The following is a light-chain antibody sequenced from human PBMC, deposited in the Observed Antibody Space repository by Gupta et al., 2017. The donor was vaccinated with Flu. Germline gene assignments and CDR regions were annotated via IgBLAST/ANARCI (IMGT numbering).Light chain of an antibody. CDR1: QSLSGY. CDR3: QQRSNAPPLT. V-gene: IGKV3-11*01. Sequence: STLSLSPGDSATLSGRASQSLSGYLAWYQQRPGQSPRLLIYDVSVRATGIPVRFSGSGSGTDFTLTISTLEPEDFGVYYCQQRSNAPPLTFGGGTRVEIK. CDR2: DVS. J-gene: IGKJ4*01.